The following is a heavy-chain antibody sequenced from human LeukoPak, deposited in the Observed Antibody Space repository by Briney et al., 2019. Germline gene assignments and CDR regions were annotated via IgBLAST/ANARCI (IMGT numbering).Heavy chain of an antibody. CDR3: ARASGYYYGDFDY. D-gene: IGHD3-22*01. J-gene: IGHJ4*02. V-gene: IGHV4-34*01. CDR2: INHSGST. Sequence: SETLSLTCVVYGGSFSGYYWSWIRQPPGRGREWIGEINHSGSTNYNLSLKSRVTISVDTPKNKFSLRLCSATAAETAVYYCARASGYYYGDFDYWGQGTLVTVSS. CDR1: GGSFSGYY.